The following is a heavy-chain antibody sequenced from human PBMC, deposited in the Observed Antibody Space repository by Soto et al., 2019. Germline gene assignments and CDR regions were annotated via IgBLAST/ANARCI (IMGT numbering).Heavy chain of an antibody. J-gene: IGHJ6*02. CDR2: ISAYNGNT. D-gene: IGHD2-15*01. Sequence: QVQLVQSGAEVKKPGASVKVSCKASGYTFTSYGISWVRQAPGQGLESMGWISAYNGNTNYAQKLQGRVTMTTDTSTSTAYMELRSLRSDDTAVYYCARYCSGGSCSFPQYYYGMDVWGQGTTVTVSS. CDR1: GYTFTSYG. V-gene: IGHV1-18*01. CDR3: ARYCSGGSCSFPQYYYGMDV.